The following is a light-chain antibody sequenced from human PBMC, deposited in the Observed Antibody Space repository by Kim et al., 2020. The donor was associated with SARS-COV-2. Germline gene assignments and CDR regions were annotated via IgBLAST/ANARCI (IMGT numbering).Light chain of an antibody. Sequence: SAYIGDRVSITCRASQNINSWVAWYQQKPGEAPHLLIYKASTLQTGVPSRFSGSGSGTEFTLTISSLQPDDFGTYYCQQYKSYASFGQGTKVDIK. CDR1: QNINSW. V-gene: IGKV1-5*03. J-gene: IGKJ1*01. CDR2: KAS. CDR3: QQYKSYAS.